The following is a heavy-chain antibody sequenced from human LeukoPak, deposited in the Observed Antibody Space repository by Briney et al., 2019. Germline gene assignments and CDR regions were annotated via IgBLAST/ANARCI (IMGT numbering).Heavy chain of an antibody. CDR2: INHSGST. V-gene: IGHV4-34*01. J-gene: IGHJ6*03. CDR1: GGSFSGYY. D-gene: IGHD6-13*01. CDR3: ARIAAAGIHYYYYMDV. Sequence: PSETLSLTCAVYGGSFSGYYWSWIRQPPGKGLEWIGEINHSGSTNYNPFLKSRVTISVDTSKNQFSLKLSSVTAADTAVYYCARIAAAGIHYYYYMDVWGKGTTVTVSS.